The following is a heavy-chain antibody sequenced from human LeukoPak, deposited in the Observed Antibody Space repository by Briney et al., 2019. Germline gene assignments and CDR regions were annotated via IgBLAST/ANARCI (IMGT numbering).Heavy chain of an antibody. V-gene: IGHV3-23*01. D-gene: IGHD6-19*01. J-gene: IGHJ4*02. CDR1: GFTFSLNA. Sequence: GGSLRLSCAASGFTFSLNAMTWVRQAPGKGPEWVAAISGNGGSTYYADSVKGRFTISRVNSMNTLYLQMNSLRAEDTAVYYCAKKPRIAVPGYYVDWWGQGTLVTVSS. CDR2: ISGNGGST. CDR3: AKKPRIAVPGYYVDW.